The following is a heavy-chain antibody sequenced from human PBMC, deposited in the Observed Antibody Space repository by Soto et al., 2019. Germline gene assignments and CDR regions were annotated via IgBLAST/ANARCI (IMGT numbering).Heavy chain of an antibody. V-gene: IGHV3-30*03. CDR3: ARDDDVSGHFAYFQH. CDR1: GLTFTNYG. J-gene: IGHJ1*01. D-gene: IGHD3-22*01. Sequence: QVQLVESGGGVVQPGRSLRLSCVASGLTFTNYGMHWVRQAPGKGLEWVAGMSSDGSIILYADPVKGRFTISRDNSKSTLFLQMNSPRVEDTAVYYCARDDDVSGHFAYFQHWGQGTLVIVSS. CDR2: MSSDGSII.